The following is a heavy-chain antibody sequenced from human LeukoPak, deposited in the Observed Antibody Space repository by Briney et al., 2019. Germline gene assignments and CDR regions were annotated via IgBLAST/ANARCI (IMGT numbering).Heavy chain of an antibody. CDR2: IYYNGST. J-gene: IGHJ3*02. V-gene: IGHV4-59*01. CDR3: ARDCSSTSSYAFDI. Sequence: SETLSLTCTVSGGSISSYCWSWIRQPPGKGLEWIGYIYYNGSTNYNPSLKSRVTISVDTSKNQFSLKLSSVTAADTAVYYCARDCSSTSSYAFDIWGQGTTVTVSS. D-gene: IGHD2-2*01. CDR1: GGSISSYC.